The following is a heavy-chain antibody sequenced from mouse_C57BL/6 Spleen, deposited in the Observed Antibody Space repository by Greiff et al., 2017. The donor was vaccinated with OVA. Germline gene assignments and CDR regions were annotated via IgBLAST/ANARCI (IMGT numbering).Heavy chain of an antibody. D-gene: IGHD2-4*01. V-gene: IGHV5-4*01. J-gene: IGHJ4*01. Sequence: DVKLVESGGGLVKPGGSLKLSCAASGFTFSSYAMSWVRQTPEKRLEWVATISDGGSYTYYPDNVKGRFTISRDNAKNNLYLQMSHLKSEDTAMYYCARDLPPGDYDGSYWGQGTSVTVSS. CDR1: GFTFSSYA. CDR2: ISDGGSYT. CDR3: ARDLPPGDYDGSY.